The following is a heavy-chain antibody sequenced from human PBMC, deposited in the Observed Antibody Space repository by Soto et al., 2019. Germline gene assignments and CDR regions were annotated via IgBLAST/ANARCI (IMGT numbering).Heavy chain of an antibody. CDR3: ARGSFAWFGEYIPGAFDI. CDR2: ISSSSSTI. V-gene: IGHV3-48*01. CDR1: GFTFSSYS. J-gene: IGHJ3*02. D-gene: IGHD3-10*01. Sequence: GGSLRLSCAASGFTFSSYSMNWVRQAPGKGLEWVSYISSSSSTIYYADSVKGRFTISRDNAKNSLYLQMNSLRAEDTAVYYCARGSFAWFGEYIPGAFDIWGQGTMVTVSS.